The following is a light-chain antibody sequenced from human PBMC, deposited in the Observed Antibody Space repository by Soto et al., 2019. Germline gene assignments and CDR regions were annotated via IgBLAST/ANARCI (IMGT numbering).Light chain of an antibody. CDR3: QQTYRTLDS. CDR1: QSIRTY. CDR2: NAS. Sequence: DIQVTQSPSSLSSSVGDRVTITCRASQSIRTYLNWYQERPGNPPKLLIHNASTLQSGVPSRFSGSGSGTDFTLTISSLQPEDFATYYCQQTYRTLDSFGQGTKLEIK. V-gene: IGKV1-39*01. J-gene: IGKJ2*03.